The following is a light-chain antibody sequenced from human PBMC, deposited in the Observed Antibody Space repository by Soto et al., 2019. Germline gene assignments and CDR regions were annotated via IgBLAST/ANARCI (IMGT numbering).Light chain of an antibody. V-gene: IGLV1-44*01. CDR3: AAWDDSQNVVV. CDR2: SNN. CDR1: SSNIGSNT. Sequence: QAVVTQPPSASGTPGQRVTISCSGSSSNIGSNTVNWYQQLPGTAPKLLIYSNNQRPSGVPDRFSGSKSGTSASLAISGLQSEDEADYYCAAWDDSQNVVVFGGGTKLTVL. J-gene: IGLJ2*01.